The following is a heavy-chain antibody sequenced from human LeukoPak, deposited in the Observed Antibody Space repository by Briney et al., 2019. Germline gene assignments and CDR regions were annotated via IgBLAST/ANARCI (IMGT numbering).Heavy chain of an antibody. CDR2: INWSGGST. J-gene: IGHJ4*02. Sequence: GGSLRLPCAASGFTFDDYGMSWVRQAQGKGLEWVSGINWSGGSTNYADSVKVRFTISRDNAKSSLFLQMNSLRAEDTALYYCARDLSSSSGGDYWGQGTLVTVSS. D-gene: IGHD6-6*01. CDR3: ARDLSSSSGGDY. CDR1: GFTFDDYG. V-gene: IGHV3-20*04.